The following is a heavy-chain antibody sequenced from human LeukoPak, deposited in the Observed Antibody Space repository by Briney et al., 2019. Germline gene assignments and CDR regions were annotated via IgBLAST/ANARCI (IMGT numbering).Heavy chain of an antibody. CDR3: ARGRDGYNYYPSALDY. CDR1: GGSFSGYY. Sequence: SETLSLTCAVYGGSFSGYYWSWIRQPPGKGLEWIGEINHSGSTNYNPSLRSRVTISVDTSKNQFSLKLSSVTAADTAVYYCARGRDGYNYYPSALDYWGQGTLVTVSS. V-gene: IGHV4-34*01. D-gene: IGHD5-24*01. CDR2: INHSGST. J-gene: IGHJ4*02.